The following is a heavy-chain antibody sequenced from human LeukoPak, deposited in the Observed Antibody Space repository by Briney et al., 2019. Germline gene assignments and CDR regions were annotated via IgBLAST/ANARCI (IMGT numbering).Heavy chain of an antibody. Sequence: GGSLRLSCAASGFTFSSYAMHWVRQAPGKGLEWVAVISYDGSNKYYADSVKGRFTISRDNSKNTLYLQMNSLRAEDTAVYYCAREWVGTAMVHYYYGMDVWGQGTTVTVSS. CDR2: ISYDGSNK. CDR1: GFTFSSYA. D-gene: IGHD5-18*01. V-gene: IGHV3-30-3*01. J-gene: IGHJ6*02. CDR3: AREWVGTAMVHYYYGMDV.